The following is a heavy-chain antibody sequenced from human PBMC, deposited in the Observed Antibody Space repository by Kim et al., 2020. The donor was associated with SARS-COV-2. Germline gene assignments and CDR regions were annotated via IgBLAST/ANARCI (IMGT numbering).Heavy chain of an antibody. CDR2: IYHSGST. V-gene: IGHV4-4*02. J-gene: IGHJ5*02. Sequence: SETLSLTCAVSGGSISSTNWWSWVRQPPGKGLEWIGEIYHSGSTNYNPSLKSRVTISVDKSKKQFSLKLSSVTAADTAVYYCARVYLPLEFGFDPWGQGTLVTVSS. CDR3: ARVYLPLEFGFDP. CDR1: GGSISSTNW.